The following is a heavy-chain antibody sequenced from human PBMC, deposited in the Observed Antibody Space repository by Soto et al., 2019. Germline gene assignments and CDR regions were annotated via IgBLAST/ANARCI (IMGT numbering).Heavy chain of an antibody. J-gene: IGHJ6*02. V-gene: IGHV3-21*01. Sequence: SLRLSCVASGLTFRTYTMNWVRQAPGKGLEWVSGIRGFSPYTFYAESVKGRFTISRDNAKNSLYLQMNSLGVEDTAVYYCARDRGYDAHDYYYNAMDVWGQGTTVTVSS. CDR1: GLTFRTYT. CDR3: ARDRGYDAHDYYYNAMDV. CDR2: IRGFSPYT. D-gene: IGHD2-15*01.